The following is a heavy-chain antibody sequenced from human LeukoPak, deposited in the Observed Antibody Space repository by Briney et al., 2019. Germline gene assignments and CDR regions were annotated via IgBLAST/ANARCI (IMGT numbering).Heavy chain of an antibody. CDR3: ATAADGDYLNYGMDV. V-gene: IGHV1-2*02. Sequence: GASVKVSCKASGYTFTDYRIHWVRQAPGQGLEWMGWISPNSGGTISAQKFQGRVTMTTDTSISTAYMEVSSLRSEDTAVYYCATAADGDYLNYGMDVWGQGTTVTVSS. J-gene: IGHJ6*02. D-gene: IGHD4-17*01. CDR2: ISPNSGGT. CDR1: GYTFTDYR.